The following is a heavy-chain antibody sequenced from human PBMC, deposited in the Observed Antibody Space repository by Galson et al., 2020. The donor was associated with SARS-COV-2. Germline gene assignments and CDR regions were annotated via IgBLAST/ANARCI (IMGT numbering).Heavy chain of an antibody. Sequence: GGSLRLSCAASGFTFDDYGMSWVRQAPGKGLEWVSGINWNGGSTGYADSVKGRFTISRDNAKNSLYLQMNSLRAEDTALYHCARDLDGYNMENSWFDPWGQGTLVTVSS. CDR1: GFTFDDYG. V-gene: IGHV3-20*01. D-gene: IGHD5-12*01. CDR3: ARDLDGYNMENSWFDP. CDR2: INWNGGST. J-gene: IGHJ5*02.